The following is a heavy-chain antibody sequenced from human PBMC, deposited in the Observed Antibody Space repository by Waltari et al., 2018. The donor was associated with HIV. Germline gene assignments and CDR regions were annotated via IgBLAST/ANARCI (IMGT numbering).Heavy chain of an antibody. CDR1: GFPFRTYW. V-gene: IGHV3-7*01. CDR3: ARDLKDYDFWSPVDV. CDR2: IKQDGSEK. Sequence: EVQLVESGGGLVQPGGSLRLSCAASGFPFRTYWMPWVRQAPGKGLEWLANIKQDGSEKYYADSVKGRFTVSRDNNKKSLYLQMSSLRAEDTAVYYCARDLKDYDFWSPVDVWGQGTTVTVSS. D-gene: IGHD3-3*01. J-gene: IGHJ6*02.